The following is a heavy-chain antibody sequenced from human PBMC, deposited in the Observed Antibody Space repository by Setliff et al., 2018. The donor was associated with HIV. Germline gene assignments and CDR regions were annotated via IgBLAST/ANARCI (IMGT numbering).Heavy chain of an antibody. D-gene: IGHD5-12*01. Sequence: PSETLSLTCIVSGDSITSHYWSWIRQPPGKGLEWIGRFSVPGTTNYGPSFKSRLTIWVDMSKNQFSLKLTSVTAADTAVYYCARVGEGYSGDMDVWGKGTTVTVSS. J-gene: IGHJ6*03. CDR2: FSVPGTT. CDR1: GDSITSHY. V-gene: IGHV4-4*08. CDR3: ARVGEGYSGDMDV.